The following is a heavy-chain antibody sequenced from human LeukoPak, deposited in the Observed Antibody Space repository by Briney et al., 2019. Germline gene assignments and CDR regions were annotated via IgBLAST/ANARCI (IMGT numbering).Heavy chain of an antibody. CDR3: VRGSYYYFNMDV. CDR1: GFTFSSYA. CDR2: ISYDGSNK. J-gene: IGHJ6*03. Sequence: GGSLRLSCAASGFTFSSYAMHWVRQAPGKGLEWVAVISYDGSNKYYADSVKGRFTISRDNSKNTLYLQMNSLRAEDTAVYYCVRGSYYYFNMDVWGKGTPVTVSS. D-gene: IGHD3-10*01. V-gene: IGHV3-30*04.